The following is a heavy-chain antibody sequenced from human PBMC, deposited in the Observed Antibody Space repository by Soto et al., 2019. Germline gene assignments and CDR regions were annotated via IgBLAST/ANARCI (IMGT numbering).Heavy chain of an antibody. CDR3: ARDGRPYGDYANYYYYGMDV. D-gene: IGHD4-17*01. CDR2: IIPIFGTA. J-gene: IGHJ6*02. CDR1: GGTFSSYA. V-gene: IGHV1-69*01. Sequence: QVQLVQSGAEVKKPGSSVKVSCKASGGTFSSYAISWVRQAPGQGLEWIGGIIPIFGTANYAQKFQGRVTITADESTSTAYLELSSLRSEDTAVYYCARDGRPYGDYANYYYYGMDVWGQGTTVTVSS.